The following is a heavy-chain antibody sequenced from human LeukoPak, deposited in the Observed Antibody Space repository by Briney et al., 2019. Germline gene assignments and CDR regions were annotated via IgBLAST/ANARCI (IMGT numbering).Heavy chain of an antibody. D-gene: IGHD5/OR15-5a*01. CDR2: VYERGST. CDR3: ATGGGLAVSHI. J-gene: IGHJ4*02. Sequence: SETLSLTCTVSGGSISGSNNYWDWIRQAPGKGLEWIGSVYERGSTYYNPSLKRRVTISGDTSKNQFSLKLSSVTAADTAVYFCATGGGLAVSHIWGQGTLVTVSS. V-gene: IGHV4-39*01. CDR1: GGSISGSNNY.